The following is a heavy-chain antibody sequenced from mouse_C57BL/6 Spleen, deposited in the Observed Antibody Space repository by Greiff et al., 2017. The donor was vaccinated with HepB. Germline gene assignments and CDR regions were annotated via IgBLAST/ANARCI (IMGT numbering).Heavy chain of an antibody. V-gene: IGHV14-4*01. J-gene: IGHJ2*01. Sequence: EVQLQQSGAELVRPGASVKLSCTASGFNFKDYYMHWVKQRPEQGLEWIGWIDPENGDTEYASKFQGKATLTADTSSNTAYLQLSSLTSEDTAVYYCTSNYDGSLHFDYGGQGTTLTVSS. CDR1: GFNFKDYY. D-gene: IGHD1-1*01. CDR2: IDPENGDT. CDR3: TSNYDGSLHFDY.